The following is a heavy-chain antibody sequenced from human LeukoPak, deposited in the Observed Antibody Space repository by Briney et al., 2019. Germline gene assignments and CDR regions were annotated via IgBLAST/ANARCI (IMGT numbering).Heavy chain of an antibody. CDR3: ARAKAAAGIDYFDY. CDR1: GASISDYY. V-gene: IGHV4-59*01. D-gene: IGHD6-13*01. Sequence: SETLSLTCTVSGASISDYYWSWIRQPPGKGLEWIGYINYSGSTNYNPSLKSRVTISVDTSKNQFSLKLSSVTAADTAVYYCARAKAAAGIDYFDYWGQGTLVTVSS. CDR2: INYSGST. J-gene: IGHJ4*02.